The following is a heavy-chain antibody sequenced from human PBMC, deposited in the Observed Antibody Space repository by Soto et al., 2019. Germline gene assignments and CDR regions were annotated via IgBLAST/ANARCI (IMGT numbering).Heavy chain of an antibody. CDR1: GGSISSGGYY. J-gene: IGHJ6*02. D-gene: IGHD4-17*01. V-gene: IGHV4-31*03. Sequence: PSETLSLTCTVSGGSISSGGYYWSWIRQHPGKGLEWIGYIYYSGSTYYNPSLRSRVTISVDTSKNQFSLKLSSVTAVDTAVYYCARDSSRTVSYYYYYGMDVWGQGTTVTVSS. CDR2: IYYSGST. CDR3: ARDSSRTVSYYYYYGMDV.